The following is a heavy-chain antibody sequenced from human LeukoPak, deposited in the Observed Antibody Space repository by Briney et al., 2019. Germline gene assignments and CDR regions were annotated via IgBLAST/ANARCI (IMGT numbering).Heavy chain of an antibody. V-gene: IGHV4-4*02. CDR3: ARGSGIAVAGIYWYFDL. CDR1: GGSISSSNW. D-gene: IGHD6-19*01. Sequence: SGTLSLTCAVSGGSISSSNWWSWVRQPPGKGLEWIGEIYHSGSTNYNPSLKSRVTISVDKSKNQFSLKLSSVTAADTAVYYCARGSGIAVAGIYWYFDLWGRGTPVTVSS. CDR2: IYHSGST. J-gene: IGHJ2*01.